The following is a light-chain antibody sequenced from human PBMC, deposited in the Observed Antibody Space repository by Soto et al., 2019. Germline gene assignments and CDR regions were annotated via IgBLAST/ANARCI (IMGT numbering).Light chain of an antibody. Sequence: EIVMPQSPATLSVSPGEIATLSCRASQSVSGNLAWYQQNPCQPPRLLIYATSSRPTGIPARFSGSGSGTEFTLTISSLQSEDFAVYYCQQYNNWPPWTFGQGTKVEIK. CDR1: QSVSGN. CDR2: ATS. CDR3: QQYNNWPPWT. J-gene: IGKJ1*01. V-gene: IGKV3-15*01.